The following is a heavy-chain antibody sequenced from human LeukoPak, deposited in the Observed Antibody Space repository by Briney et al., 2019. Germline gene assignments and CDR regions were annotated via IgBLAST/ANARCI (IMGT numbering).Heavy chain of an antibody. J-gene: IGHJ6*03. Sequence: PGGSLRLSCAGSGFTFSSYEMSWVRQAPGKGLEWVSYISTSGGTTYYADSAKGRFTISKDIAENSLYLQMNSLRGEDTAVYYCARVRGYYYMDVWGKGTTVTVSS. CDR1: GFTFSSYE. D-gene: IGHD3-10*01. CDR3: ARVRGYYYMDV. CDR2: ISTSGGTT. V-gene: IGHV3-48*03.